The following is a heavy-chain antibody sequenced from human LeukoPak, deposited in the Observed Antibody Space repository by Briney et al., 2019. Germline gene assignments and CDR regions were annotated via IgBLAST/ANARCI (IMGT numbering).Heavy chain of an antibody. CDR1: GFTFRSYA. Sequence: GGSLRLSCPASGFTFRSYAMSWARQAPGKGLEWVPAISGSGGSTYYADSVKGRFTISRDNSKNTLSLQMNSLRAEDTAVYYCATLWFGELGLYWGQGTLVSVSS. V-gene: IGHV3-23*01. J-gene: IGHJ4*02. CDR2: ISGSGGST. CDR3: ATLWFGELGLY. D-gene: IGHD3-10*01.